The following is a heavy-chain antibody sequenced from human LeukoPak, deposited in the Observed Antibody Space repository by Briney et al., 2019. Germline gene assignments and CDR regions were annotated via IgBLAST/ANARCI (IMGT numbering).Heavy chain of an antibody. D-gene: IGHD3-10*01. J-gene: IGHJ4*02. Sequence: GGSLRLSCAASGFTFSTAWMSWVRQAPGKGLEWVGRIKSKTDGTTTDYAASVKGRFTTSRDDTENTLFLQLNSLKTEDTAVYYCTTGGLMVRGVMYNDWGQGALVTVSS. V-gene: IGHV3-15*01. CDR3: TTGGLMVRGVMYND. CDR1: GFTFSTAW. CDR2: IKSKTDGTTT.